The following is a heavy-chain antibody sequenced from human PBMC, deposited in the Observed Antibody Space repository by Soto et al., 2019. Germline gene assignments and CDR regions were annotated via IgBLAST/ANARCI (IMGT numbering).Heavy chain of an antibody. CDR1: GFSLSTSGVG. CDR2: IYWDDDK. J-gene: IGHJ5*02. V-gene: IGHV2-5*02. D-gene: IGHD3-10*01. CDR3: ATHGSGTYYNPLYNWFDP. Sequence: QITLKESGPTLVKPTQTLTLTCTFSGFSLSTSGVGLGWIRQPPGKALEWLALIYWDDDKRYSPSLKSRLTITTDTSKNQVVLTMTNMYPLDTATYYCATHGSGTYYNPLYNWFDPWGQGTLVTVSS.